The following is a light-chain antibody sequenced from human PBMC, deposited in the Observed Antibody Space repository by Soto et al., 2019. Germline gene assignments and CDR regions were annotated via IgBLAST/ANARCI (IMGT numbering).Light chain of an antibody. Sequence: EIVLTQSPGTLSLSPGERATLSCRASQSVSSSYLAWYQQKPGQAPRLLIYGASSRATGIPDRFSGSVSGTDFTLTISRLEPEDFAVYYCQQYGSSPWTFGQGTK. CDR1: QSVSSSY. CDR2: GAS. CDR3: QQYGSSPWT. V-gene: IGKV3-20*01. J-gene: IGKJ1*01.